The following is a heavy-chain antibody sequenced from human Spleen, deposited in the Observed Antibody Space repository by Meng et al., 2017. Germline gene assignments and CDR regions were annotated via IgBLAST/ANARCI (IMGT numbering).Heavy chain of an antibody. Sequence: QLQESGPGLVQPSGTLSLTCVVSGASIIGSHWWSWVRQPPGKGLEWIGEIYHIGSTNYNPSLKSRVTILVDKSKNEFSLDLSSVTAADTAVYYCARVGESGDSLDSWGQGTLVTVSS. CDR1: GASIIGSHW. V-gene: IGHV4-4*02. CDR2: IYHIGST. J-gene: IGHJ4*02. D-gene: IGHD2-21*01. CDR3: ARVGESGDSLDS.